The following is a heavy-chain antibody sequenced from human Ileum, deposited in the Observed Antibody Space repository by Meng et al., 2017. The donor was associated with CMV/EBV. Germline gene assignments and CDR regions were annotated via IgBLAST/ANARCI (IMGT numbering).Heavy chain of an antibody. V-gene: IGHV1-46*01. CDR1: GYAFGSSG. Sequence: ASVKVSCKASGYAFGSSGISWVRQAPGQGLEWMGIINPSGGSTSYAQKFQGRVTMTRDTSTSTVYMELSSLRSEDTAVYYCARGESGSYYQKYFDYWGQGTLVTVSS. CDR3: ARGESGSYYQKYFDY. J-gene: IGHJ4*02. D-gene: IGHD1-26*01. CDR2: INPSGGST.